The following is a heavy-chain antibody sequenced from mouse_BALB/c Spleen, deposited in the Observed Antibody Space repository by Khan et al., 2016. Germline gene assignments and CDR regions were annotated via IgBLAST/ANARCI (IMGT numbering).Heavy chain of an antibody. CDR1: GFSLTSYG. D-gene: IGHD2-1*01. CDR3: ARHGDGNFDY. CDR2: IWSDGST. Sequence: QVQLKESGPDLVAPSQSLSITCTVSGFSLTSYGVHWVRQPPGKGLEWLVVIWSDGSTTYNSALKSRLSISKDNSTSQVFLKMNRLQTDDAAKYYCARHGDGNFDYGGQGTTLTVAS. V-gene: IGHV2-6-2*01. J-gene: IGHJ2*01.